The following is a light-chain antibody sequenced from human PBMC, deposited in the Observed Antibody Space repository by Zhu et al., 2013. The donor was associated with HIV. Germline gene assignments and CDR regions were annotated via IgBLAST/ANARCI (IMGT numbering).Light chain of an antibody. CDR2: DAS. CDR3: QQYNTYPLT. V-gene: IGKV1-33*01. CDR1: QDVTNY. J-gene: IGKJ4*01. Sequence: DIQMTQSPSSLSASVGDRVTITCQASQDVTNYLNWYQQKPGKAPKLLIYDASNLETGVPSRFSGSGSGTDFTFTISSLQPEDIATYYCQQYNTYPLTFGGGTKVEIK.